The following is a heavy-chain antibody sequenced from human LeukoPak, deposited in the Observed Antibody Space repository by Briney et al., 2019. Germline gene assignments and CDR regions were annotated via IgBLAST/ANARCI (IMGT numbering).Heavy chain of an antibody. Sequence: GESLKISCKGSGYSFSSYWIGWVRKMPEKGLEWMGIIYPGDSDTRYSPSFQGQVTISVDKSISTAYLQWSSLKASDTAMYYCARRPTLVGPNNYWGQGTLVTVSS. J-gene: IGHJ4*02. V-gene: IGHV5-51*01. CDR1: GYSFSSYW. D-gene: IGHD1-26*01. CDR3: ARRPTLVGPNNY. CDR2: IYPGDSDT.